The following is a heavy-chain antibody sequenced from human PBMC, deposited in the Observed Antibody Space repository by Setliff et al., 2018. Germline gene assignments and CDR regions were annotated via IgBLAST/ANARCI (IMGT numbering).Heavy chain of an antibody. J-gene: IGHJ6*03. CDR1: GGSFSGYY. D-gene: IGHD3-10*01. V-gene: IGHV4-34*01. CDR3: ARHVGSRGRGYNYYYYYMDV. CDR2: INHSGST. Sequence: SETLSLTCAVYGGSFSGYYWSWIRQPPGKGLEWIGEINHSGSTNYNPSLKSRVTISVDTSKNQFSLKLSSVTAADTAVYYCARHVGSRGRGYNYYYYYMDVWGKGTTVTVSS.